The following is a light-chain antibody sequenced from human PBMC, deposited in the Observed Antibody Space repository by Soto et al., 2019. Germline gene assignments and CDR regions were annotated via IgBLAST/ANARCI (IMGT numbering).Light chain of an antibody. J-gene: IGKJ1*01. Sequence: DIQMTQSPSTLSASVGDRVTITCRASQSISTWLAWYQQKAGKAPKLLINVASSLESGVPSRFSGSGSGTEFTLTISSLQPDDFATYYCQQYNSYWTFGQGTKVEIK. V-gene: IGKV1-5*01. CDR1: QSISTW. CDR3: QQYNSYWT. CDR2: VAS.